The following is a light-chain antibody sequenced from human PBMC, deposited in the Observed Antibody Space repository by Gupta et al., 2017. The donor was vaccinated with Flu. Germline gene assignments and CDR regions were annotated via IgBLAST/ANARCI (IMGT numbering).Light chain of an antibody. CDR3: QQSYSSLIT. V-gene: IGKV1-39*01. J-gene: IGKJ5*01. CDR2: AAS. Sequence: IQMTQSPSSLSASVGDRVTITCRASQSITYYLNWYQQKPGRAPKLLIHAASSLQSGVPSRFSGSGSGTDFTLTINSLQPEDSATYYCQQSYSSLITFGQGTRLEIK. CDR1: QSITYY.